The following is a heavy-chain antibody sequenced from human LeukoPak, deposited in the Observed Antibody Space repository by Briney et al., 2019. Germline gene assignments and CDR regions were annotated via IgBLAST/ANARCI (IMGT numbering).Heavy chain of an antibody. CDR2: MNPNSGNT. J-gene: IGHJ5*02. V-gene: IGHV1-8*01. D-gene: IGHD3-3*01. CDR3: ARDGYYDFWSGSTQFNWFDP. Sequence: ASVKVSCKASGYTFTSYDINWVRQATGQGLEWMGWMNPNSGNTGYPQKFQGRVTMTRNTSISTAYMELSSLRSEDTAVYYCARDGYYDFWSGSTQFNWFDPWGQGTLVTVSS. CDR1: GYTFTSYD.